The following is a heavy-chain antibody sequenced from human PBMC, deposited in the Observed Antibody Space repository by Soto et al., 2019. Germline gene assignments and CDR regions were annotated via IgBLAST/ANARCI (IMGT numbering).Heavy chain of an antibody. CDR3: AREVATILSVGMDV. V-gene: IGHV3-48*02. CDR2: ISSSSRTI. J-gene: IGHJ6*01. CDR1: GFTCSSYS. Sequence: EVQLVESGGGLVQPGGSLRLSCAASGFTCSSYSMNWVRQAPGKGLDWISYISSSSRTIYYADSVKGRCTISRDNAKNSLYLQMNSLRDEDTAVYYCAREVATILSVGMDVWGQGTTVTVSS. D-gene: IGHD5-12*01.